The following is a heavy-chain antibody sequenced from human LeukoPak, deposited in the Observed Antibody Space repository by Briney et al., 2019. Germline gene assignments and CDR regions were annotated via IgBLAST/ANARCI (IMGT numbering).Heavy chain of an antibody. Sequence: SVKVSCKASGGTFSSYAISWVRQAPGQRLEWMGGIIPIFGTANYAQKFQGRVTITTDESTSTAYMELSSLRSEDTAVYYCAREGRIAAAGTGLDYWGQGTLVTVSS. CDR1: GGTFSSYA. V-gene: IGHV1-69*05. J-gene: IGHJ4*02. CDR2: IIPIFGTA. CDR3: AREGRIAAAGTGLDY. D-gene: IGHD6-13*01.